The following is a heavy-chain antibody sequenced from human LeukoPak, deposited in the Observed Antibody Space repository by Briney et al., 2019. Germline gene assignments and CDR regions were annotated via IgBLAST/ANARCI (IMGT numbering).Heavy chain of an antibody. CDR2: ISSSSNYI. Sequence: GGSLRLSCTASGSPFSSYHMNWVRQAPGKGLEWVSFISSSSNYIYYADSVKGRFTISRDNAKNSLYLQMNSLRAEDTAVYYCARVRDGLGEYWGQGTLVTVSS. V-gene: IGHV3-21*06. D-gene: IGHD3-16*01. J-gene: IGHJ4*02. CDR3: ARVRDGLGEY. CDR1: GSPFSSYH.